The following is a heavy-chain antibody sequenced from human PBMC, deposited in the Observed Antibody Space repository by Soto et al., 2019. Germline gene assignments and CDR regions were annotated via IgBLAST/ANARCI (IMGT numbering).Heavy chain of an antibody. CDR2: INAGNGNT. J-gene: IGHJ4*02. CDR1: GYTFTSYA. Sequence: ASVKVSCKASGYTFTSYAMHWVRQAPGQRLEWMGWINAGNGNTKYSQKFQGRVTITRDTSASTAYMELSSLRSEDTAVYYCARDNYYDSSGRYYFDYWGQGTLVTVSS. CDR3: ARDNYYDSSGRYYFDY. D-gene: IGHD3-22*01. V-gene: IGHV1-3*01.